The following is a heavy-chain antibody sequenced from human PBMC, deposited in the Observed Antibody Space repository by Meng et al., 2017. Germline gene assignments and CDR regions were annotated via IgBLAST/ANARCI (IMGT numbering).Heavy chain of an antibody. CDR1: GYTFTGYY. Sequence: ASVKVSCKASGYTFTGYYMHWVRQAPGQGLEWMGWINPNSGGTSYAQKFQGRVTMTRDTSISTAYMELSRLRSDDTAVYYCARGLVLSWLDWDYWGQGTLVTVSS. CDR2: INPNSGGT. V-gene: IGHV1-2*02. J-gene: IGHJ4*02. D-gene: IGHD6-19*01. CDR3: ARGLVLSWLDWDY.